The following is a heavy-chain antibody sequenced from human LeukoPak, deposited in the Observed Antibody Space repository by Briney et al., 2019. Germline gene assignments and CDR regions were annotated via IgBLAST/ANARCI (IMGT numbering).Heavy chain of an antibody. CDR2: IYPRGS. CDR3: ARDVYHAFDI. V-gene: IGHV4-4*07. J-gene: IGHJ3*02. CDR1: GGSISNFY. D-gene: IGHD1-14*01. Sequence: SETLSLTCTVSGGSISNFYLSWIRQAAGKGLEWIGRIYPRGSDYNPSLKSRVTMSLDTSKKQFSLNLRSVTAADTAVYYCARDVYHAFDIWGQGTMVTVSS.